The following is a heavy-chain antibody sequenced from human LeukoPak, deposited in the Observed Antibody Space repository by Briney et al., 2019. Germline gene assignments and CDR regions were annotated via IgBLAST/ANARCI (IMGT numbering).Heavy chain of an antibody. CDR1: VYTFTDYY. V-gene: IGHV1-2*02. D-gene: IGHD3-22*01. CDR2: INANSGDT. J-gene: IGHJ4*02. CDR3: AREISGYSDY. Sequence: GASVKVSCKASVYTFTDYYMHWVRQAPGQGLEWMGWINANSGDTKYAQKFQGRVTMTRDTSISTAYMELSRLRSDDTAMYYCAREISGYSDYWGEGTLVTVSS.